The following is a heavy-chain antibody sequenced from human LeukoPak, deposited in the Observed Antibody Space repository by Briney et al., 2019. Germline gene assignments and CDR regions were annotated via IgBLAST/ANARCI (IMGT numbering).Heavy chain of an antibody. J-gene: IGHJ4*02. CDR3: ARPPELDRNGYPLFGY. V-gene: IGHV3-11*01. CDR1: GGSISSGSYY. Sequence: LSLTCTVSGGSISSGSYYWSWIRQAPGKGLEWISYISSSNTIYYADSVKGRFTISRDNAKNSLYLQMNSLRAEDTAVYYCARPPELDRNGYPLFGYWGQGTLVTVSS. D-gene: IGHD3-22*01. CDR2: ISSSNTI.